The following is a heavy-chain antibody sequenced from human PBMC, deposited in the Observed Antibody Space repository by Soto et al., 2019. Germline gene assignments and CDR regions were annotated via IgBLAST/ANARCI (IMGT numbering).Heavy chain of an antibody. J-gene: IGHJ5*02. CDR1: GTSISSTFW. V-gene: IGHV4-4*02. CDR3: ATLPPRIVVVKTEIPT. Sequence: TSETLSLTCAVSGTSISSTFWLTWVRQPPGKGLEWIGEIYHSGSTKYNPSLKSRVTISVDKSNNQFSLELRAVTAADTAVYYCATLPPRIVVVKTEIPTWGQGTLVTVSS. D-gene: IGHD2-15*01. CDR2: IYHSGST.